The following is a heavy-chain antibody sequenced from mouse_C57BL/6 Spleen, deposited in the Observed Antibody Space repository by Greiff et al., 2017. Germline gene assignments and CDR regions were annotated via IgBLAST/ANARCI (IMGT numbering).Heavy chain of an antibody. CDR3: ARGYGSLYYLDY. D-gene: IGHD1-1*01. CDR2: INPSSGYT. J-gene: IGHJ2*01. Sequence: QVHVKQSGAELAKPGASVKLSCKASGYTFTSYWMHWVKQRPGQGLEWIGYINPSSGYTKYNQKFKDKATLTADKSSSTAYMQLSSLTYEDSAVCYCARGYGSLYYLDYWGQGTTLTVSS. V-gene: IGHV1-7*01. CDR1: GYTFTSYW.